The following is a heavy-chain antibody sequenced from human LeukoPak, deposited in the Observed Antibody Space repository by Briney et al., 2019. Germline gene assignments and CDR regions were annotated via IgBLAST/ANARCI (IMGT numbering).Heavy chain of an antibody. Sequence: PGGSLRLSCAASGFTVSSNYMSWVRQAPGKGLEWVSVIYSGGSTYYADSVKGRFTISRDNAKNSLYLQMNNLRAEDTAVYYCARLMIIVDWGQGTLVTVSS. CDR1: GFTVSSNY. V-gene: IGHV3-53*01. J-gene: IGHJ4*02. CDR2: IYSGGST. CDR3: ARLMIIVD. D-gene: IGHD3-22*01.